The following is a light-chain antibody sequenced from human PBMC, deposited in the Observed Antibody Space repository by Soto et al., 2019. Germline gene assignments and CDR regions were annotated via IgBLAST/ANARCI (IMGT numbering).Light chain of an antibody. CDR1: QSISSW. J-gene: IGKJ2*01. CDR2: KAS. CDR3: QRYNSYSNT. Sequence: DIQMTQSPSTLSASVGDRVTITCRASQSISSWLAWYQQKPGKAPKLLIYKASSLESGVPSRFSGSGSGTEFTLTISSLQPDDFATYYCQRYNSYSNTFGQRTKLEIK. V-gene: IGKV1-5*03.